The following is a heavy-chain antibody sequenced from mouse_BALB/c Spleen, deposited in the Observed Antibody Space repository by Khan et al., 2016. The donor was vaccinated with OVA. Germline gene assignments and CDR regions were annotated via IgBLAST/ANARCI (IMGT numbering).Heavy chain of an antibody. V-gene: IGHV5-6-5*01. CDR1: GFTFSNYA. J-gene: IGHJ3*01. CDR3: ARDYWFTY. CDR2: ISSGGTT. D-gene: IGHD1-1*02. Sequence: EVELVESGGDLVKPGGSLKLSCAASGFTFSNYAMSWVRQTPEKRLEWVASISSGGTTYYPDRVKRRFTILRDNARNILYLQMNSLRSEDTAMFYCARDYWFTYWGQGTLVTVSA.